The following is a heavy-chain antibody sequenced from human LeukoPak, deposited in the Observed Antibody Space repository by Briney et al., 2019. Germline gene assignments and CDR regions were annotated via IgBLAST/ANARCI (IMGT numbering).Heavy chain of an antibody. CDR3: AKTRPYDSSGYYS. V-gene: IGHV3-23*01. CDR1: GFTFTSSA. D-gene: IGHD3-22*01. Sequence: GGSLRLSCAASGFTFTSSAMSWVRQAPGKGLEWVSAISGSGGSTYYADSVKGRFTISRDNSKNTLYLQMNSLRAEDTAVYYCAKTRPYDSSGYYSWGQGTLVTVSS. J-gene: IGHJ4*02. CDR2: ISGSGGST.